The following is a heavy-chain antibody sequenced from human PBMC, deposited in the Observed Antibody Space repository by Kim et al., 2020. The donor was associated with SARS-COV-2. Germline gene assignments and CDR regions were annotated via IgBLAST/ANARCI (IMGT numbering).Heavy chain of an antibody. V-gene: IGHV4-39*06. Sequence: SETLSLTCTVSGGSISGSNSHWGWLRQPPGKGREWVVSGYYSGSTFYNPSIRSRITISVDTSENQFTLKLTSGAAAAADVFSCAIFEITALRGMVWFYP. CDR2: GYYSGST. D-gene: IGHD2-21*02. CDR3: AIFEITALRGMVWFYP. J-gene: IGHJ5*02. CDR1: GGSISGSNSH.